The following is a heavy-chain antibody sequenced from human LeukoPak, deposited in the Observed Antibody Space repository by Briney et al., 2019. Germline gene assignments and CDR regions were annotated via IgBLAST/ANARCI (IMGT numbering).Heavy chain of an antibody. J-gene: IGHJ2*01. CDR2: INTNTGNP. CDR3: AREGSGWYLGYWYFDL. D-gene: IGHD6-19*01. Sequence: ASVKVSCKASGYTFTSYAMNWVRQAPGQGLEWMGWINTNTGNPTYAQGFTGRFVFSLDTSVSTAYLQISSLKAEDTAVYYCAREGSGWYLGYWYFDLWGRGTLVTVSS. V-gene: IGHV7-4-1*02. CDR1: GYTFTSYA.